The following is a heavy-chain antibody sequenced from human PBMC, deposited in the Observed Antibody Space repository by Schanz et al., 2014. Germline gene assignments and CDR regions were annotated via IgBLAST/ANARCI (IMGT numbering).Heavy chain of an antibody. J-gene: IGHJ4*02. CDR3: AKQHGVIQQVSDY. CDR1: GITLSGYG. CDR2: ISSGGRNI. D-gene: IGHD3-22*01. Sequence: EVQLLESGGGLVQPGGSLRLSCAASGITLSGYGLHWVRQAPGKGLEWVSSISSGGRNISYADSLKGRFTISRDNSENTLYLQMNSLRAEDTAVYYCAKQHGVIQQVSDYWGQGTLVTVSS. V-gene: IGHV3-23*01.